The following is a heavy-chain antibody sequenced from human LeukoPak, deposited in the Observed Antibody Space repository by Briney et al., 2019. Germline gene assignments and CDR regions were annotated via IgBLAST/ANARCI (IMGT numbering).Heavy chain of an antibody. J-gene: IGHJ4*02. Sequence: GGSLRLSCAASGFTFSSYAMTWVRQAPGKGLEWVSSISASSASTYYADSVKGRFTISRDNSKDTLYLHMNSLRGEDTAVYYCAKNRYSGSYRDFEYWGQGTLVTVSS. D-gene: IGHD1-26*01. CDR2: ISASSAST. V-gene: IGHV3-23*01. CDR1: GFTFSSYA. CDR3: AKNRYSGSYRDFEY.